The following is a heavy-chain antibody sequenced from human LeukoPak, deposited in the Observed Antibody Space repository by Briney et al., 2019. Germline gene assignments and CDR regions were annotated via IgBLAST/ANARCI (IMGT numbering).Heavy chain of an antibody. CDR3: AREVPAVGPREVAN. V-gene: IGHV4-4*08. CDR1: GGSISSDY. CDR2: IYNSRST. D-gene: IGHD6-19*01. J-gene: IGHJ4*02. Sequence: SETLSLTCTVSGGSISSDYWSWIRQPPGKGLEWVAYIYNSRSTSYNPSLKSRVTISMNTSKNQFSLKLSSVTAADTAVYYCAREVPAVGPREVANWGQGTLVTVSS.